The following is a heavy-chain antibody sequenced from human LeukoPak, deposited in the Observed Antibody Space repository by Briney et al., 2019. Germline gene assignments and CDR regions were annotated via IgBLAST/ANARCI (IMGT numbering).Heavy chain of an antibody. CDR1: GFIVSSYY. Sequence: GGSLRLSCVASGFIVSSYYMTWVRQAPGKGPEWVSVIYSGGSTYYADSVKGRVAISRDNSKNTVFLQMSSVRAEDTAVYYCARSYSNHLFGMDVWGQGTTVTVTS. J-gene: IGHJ6*02. V-gene: IGHV3-66*01. D-gene: IGHD4-11*01. CDR3: ARSYSNHLFGMDV. CDR2: IYSGGST.